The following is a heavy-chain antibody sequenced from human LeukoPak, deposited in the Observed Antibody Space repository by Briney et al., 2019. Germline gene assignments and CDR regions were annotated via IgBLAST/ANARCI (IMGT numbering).Heavy chain of an antibody. CDR2: INPNSGGT. Sequence: ASVKVSCKASGYTFTGSYMHWVRQAPGQGLEWMGWINPNSGGTNYAQKFQGRVTMTRATSINTAYMELSRLRSDDTAVYYCAREVVGYCSSTSCYNDYYYMDVWGKGTTVTVSS. V-gene: IGHV1-2*02. CDR3: AREVVGYCSSTSCYNDYYYMDV. J-gene: IGHJ6*03. D-gene: IGHD2-2*02. CDR1: GYTFTGSY.